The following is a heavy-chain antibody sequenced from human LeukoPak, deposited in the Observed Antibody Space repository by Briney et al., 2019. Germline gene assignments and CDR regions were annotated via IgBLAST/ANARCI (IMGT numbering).Heavy chain of an antibody. CDR3: ARASMVRGTYPEPFDY. V-gene: IGHV4-30-2*01. CDR1: GGSISSGGYY. D-gene: IGHD3-10*01. Sequence: PSQTLSLTCTVSGGSISSGGYYWSWIRQPPGKGLEWIGYIYHSGSTNYNPSLKSRVTISVDTSKNQFSLKLSSVTAADTAVYYCARASMVRGTYPEPFDYWGQGTLVTVSS. CDR2: IYHSGST. J-gene: IGHJ4*02.